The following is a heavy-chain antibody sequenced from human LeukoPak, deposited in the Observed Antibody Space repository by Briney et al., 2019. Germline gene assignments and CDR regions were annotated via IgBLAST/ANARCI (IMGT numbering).Heavy chain of an antibody. Sequence: ASVKVSCKASDYTFSNYGFSWVRQAPGQGLEWMGWISGYNGNTNYAQKLQGRVTMTTDTSTSTAYMELRSLRSDDTAVYYCARDYCSSTSCYFDYWGQGTLVTVSS. J-gene: IGHJ4*02. CDR2: ISGYNGNT. CDR3: ARDYCSSTSCYFDY. D-gene: IGHD2-2*01. V-gene: IGHV1-18*01. CDR1: DYTFSNYG.